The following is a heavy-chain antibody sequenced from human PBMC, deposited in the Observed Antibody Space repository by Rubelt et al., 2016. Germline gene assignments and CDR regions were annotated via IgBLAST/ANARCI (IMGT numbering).Heavy chain of an antibody. CDR3: ARDDCSGGTCYPTFDA. D-gene: IGHD2-15*01. V-gene: IGHV4-39*07. CDR2: TYYRAST. J-gene: IGHJ5*02. Sequence: QLQLQESGPGLVKPSETLSLTCSVSGGSIITSNYYWGWLRQPPGKGLEWIGTTYYRASTYYNPSLMTRVTISVDTPKNELSLRLTAVTAADTAVYYCARDDCSGGTCYPTFDAWGQGTLATVSS. CDR1: GGSIITSNYY.